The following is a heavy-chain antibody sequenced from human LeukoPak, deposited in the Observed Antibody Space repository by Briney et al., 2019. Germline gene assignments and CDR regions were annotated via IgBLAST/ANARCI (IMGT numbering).Heavy chain of an antibody. D-gene: IGHD3-3*01. CDR3: AKGDSITIFGVVIEQPFDY. CDR1: GFTFSSYA. Sequence: PGGSLRLSCAASGFTFSSYAMSWVRQAPGKGLEWVSAISGSGGSTYYADSVEGRFAISRDNSKNTLYLQMNSLRAEDTAVYYCAKGDSITIFGVVIEQPFDYWGQGTLVTVSS. V-gene: IGHV3-23*01. CDR2: ISGSGGST. J-gene: IGHJ4*02.